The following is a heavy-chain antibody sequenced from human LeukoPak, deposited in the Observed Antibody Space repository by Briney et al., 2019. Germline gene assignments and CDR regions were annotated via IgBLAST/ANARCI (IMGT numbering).Heavy chain of an antibody. Sequence: GGSLRLSCAASGFTVSTNYMTWVRQAPGKGLEWVSEIYSDGTTYYAASVKGRFSISRDNSKNMVYLQMNSLRAEDSAVYYCVRSGNTMIVVIITQWGQGTLVTVSS. J-gene: IGHJ4*02. CDR2: IYSDGTT. D-gene: IGHD3-22*01. V-gene: IGHV3-53*01. CDR1: GFTVSTNY. CDR3: VRSGNTMIVVIITQ.